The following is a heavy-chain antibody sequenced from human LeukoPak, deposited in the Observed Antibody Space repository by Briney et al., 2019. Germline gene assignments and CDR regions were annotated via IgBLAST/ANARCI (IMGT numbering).Heavy chain of an antibody. Sequence: GGSLRLSCAASGFTFSSYSMNWVRQAPGKGLEWVSSISSSSSYIYYADSVKGRFTISRDNAKNSLYLQMNSLRAEDTAVYYCARVTISYCSSTSCYYYYYMDVWGKGTTVTVSS. D-gene: IGHD2-2*01. CDR2: ISSSSSYI. V-gene: IGHV3-21*01. CDR3: ARVTISYCSSTSCYYYYYMDV. CDR1: GFTFSSYS. J-gene: IGHJ6*03.